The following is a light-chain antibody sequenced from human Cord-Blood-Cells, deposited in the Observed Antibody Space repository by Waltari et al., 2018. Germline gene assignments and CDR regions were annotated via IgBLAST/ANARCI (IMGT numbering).Light chain of an antibody. Sequence: DIQMTQSQSSLSASVRDRVTITCRASQSISSYLNWYQQKPGKAPKLLIYAASSLQSGVPSRFSGSGSGTDFTLTISSLQPEDFATYYCQQSYSTLRTFGQGTKVEIK. CDR1: QSISSY. CDR2: AAS. CDR3: QQSYSTLRT. J-gene: IGKJ1*01. V-gene: IGKV1-39*01.